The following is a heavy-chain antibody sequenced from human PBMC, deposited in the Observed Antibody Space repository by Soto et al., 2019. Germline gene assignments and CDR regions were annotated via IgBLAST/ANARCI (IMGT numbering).Heavy chain of an antibody. V-gene: IGHV3-49*04. CDR3: TRDNGIAAAVLFDY. D-gene: IGHD6-13*01. CDR1: GFTFGDYD. J-gene: IGHJ4*02. Sequence: GGSLRLSCTAFGFTFGDYDMSWVRQAPGKGLEWVGFIRSKDYGGTTEYAASVKGRFTISRDDSKSIAYLQMNSLKTEDTAVYYCTRDNGIAAAVLFDYWGQGTLVTVSS. CDR2: IRSKDYGGTT.